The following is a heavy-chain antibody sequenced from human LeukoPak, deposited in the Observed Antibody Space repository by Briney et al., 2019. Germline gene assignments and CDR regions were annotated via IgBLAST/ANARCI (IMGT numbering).Heavy chain of an antibody. V-gene: IGHV1-2*02. J-gene: IGHJ3*02. D-gene: IGHD3-22*01. CDR3: ASTGSNYYDSSGYYARGAFDI. Sequence: ASVKVSCKASGYTFTGYYMHWVRQAPGQGLEWMGWINPNSGGTNYAQKFQGRVTMTRDTSISTAYMELSRLRSDDTAVYYCASTGSNYYDSSGYYARGAFDIWGQGTMVTVSS. CDR2: INPNSGGT. CDR1: GYTFTGYY.